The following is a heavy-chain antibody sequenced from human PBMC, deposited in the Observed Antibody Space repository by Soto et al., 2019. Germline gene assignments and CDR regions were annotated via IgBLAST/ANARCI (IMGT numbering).Heavy chain of an antibody. D-gene: IGHD1-26*01. Sequence: VGSLRLSCAASGFTFSSYAMSWVRQAPGKGLEWVSAISGSGGSTYYADSVKGRFTISRDNSKNTLYLQMNSLRAEDTAVYYCAKDPGGIGYFDYWGQGTLVTVSS. CDR1: GFTFSSYA. V-gene: IGHV3-23*01. CDR3: AKDPGGIGYFDY. J-gene: IGHJ4*02. CDR2: ISGSGGST.